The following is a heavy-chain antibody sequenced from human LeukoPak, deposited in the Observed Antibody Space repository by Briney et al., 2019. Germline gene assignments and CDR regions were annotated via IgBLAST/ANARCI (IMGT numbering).Heavy chain of an antibody. CDR1: GFTFSSYS. J-gene: IGHJ4*02. D-gene: IGHD6-13*01. V-gene: IGHV3-21*04. Sequence: GGSLRLSCAASGFTFSSYSMNWVRQAPGKGLEWVSSISSSSSYIYYADSVKGRFTISRDNAKNSLYLQMNSLRAEDTALYYCAKVPRPYSSSWGYFDYWGQGTLVTVSS. CDR3: AKVPRPYSSSWGYFDY. CDR2: ISSSSSYI.